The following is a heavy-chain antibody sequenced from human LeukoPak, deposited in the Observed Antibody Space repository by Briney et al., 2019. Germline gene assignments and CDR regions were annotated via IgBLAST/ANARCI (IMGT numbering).Heavy chain of an antibody. CDR2: IYYSGST. D-gene: IGHD2-2*01. V-gene: IGHV4-59*12. CDR1: GGSISLYY. J-gene: IGHJ6*03. Sequence: SETLSLTCTVSGGSISLYYWSWIRQPPGKGLEWIGNIYYSGSTNYNPSLKSRVTISVDTSKNQFSLKLSSVTAADTAVYYCASLGYCSSTSCYGSDHYYYYYMDVWGKGTTVTVSS. CDR3: ASLGYCSSTSCYGSDHYYYYYMDV.